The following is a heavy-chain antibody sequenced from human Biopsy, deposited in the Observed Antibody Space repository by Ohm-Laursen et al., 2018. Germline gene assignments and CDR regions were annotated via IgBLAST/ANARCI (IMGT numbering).Heavy chain of an antibody. CDR1: GFTFSNYA. Sequence: SLRLPCSASGFTFSNYAMSWVRQAPGKGLEWVSVINTSGGSTHYAVSVKGRFTISRDNSKNTLYLRMNSLRAEDTAVYYCAKPADSYGSEFYFDYWGQGTLVTVSS. V-gene: IGHV3-23*01. D-gene: IGHD4-17*01. CDR2: INTSGGST. J-gene: IGHJ4*02. CDR3: AKPADSYGSEFYFDY.